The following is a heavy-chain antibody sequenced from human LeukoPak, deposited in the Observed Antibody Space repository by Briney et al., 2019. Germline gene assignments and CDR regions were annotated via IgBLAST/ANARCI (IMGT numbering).Heavy chain of an antibody. Sequence: ASVKVSCKASGYTFTGYYMHWVRQAPGKGLEWMGGFDPEDGETIYAQKFQGRVTMTEDTSTDTAYMELSSLRSEDTAVYYCATGLVVVAAILDYWGQGTLVTVSS. CDR2: FDPEDGET. D-gene: IGHD2-15*01. J-gene: IGHJ4*02. CDR1: GYTFTGYY. CDR3: ATGLVVVAAILDY. V-gene: IGHV1-24*01.